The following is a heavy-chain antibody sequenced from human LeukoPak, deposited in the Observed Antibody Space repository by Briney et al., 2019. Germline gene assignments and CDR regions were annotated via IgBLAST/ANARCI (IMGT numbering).Heavy chain of an antibody. CDR2: IYYSGTT. D-gene: IGHD1-26*01. V-gene: IGHV4-39*01. CDR1: GGSISSSSTYY. Sequence: SETLSLTCTVSGGSISSSSTYYWGWPRQPPGKGLEWIGNIYYSGTTYYIPSLKSRVTISVDTSKNQFSLKLSSVTATDTALYYCARRLYLVGTADSRKTKKFIQDTFDYWGQGTLVTVSS. J-gene: IGHJ4*02. CDR3: ARRLYLVGTADSRKTKKFIQDTFDY.